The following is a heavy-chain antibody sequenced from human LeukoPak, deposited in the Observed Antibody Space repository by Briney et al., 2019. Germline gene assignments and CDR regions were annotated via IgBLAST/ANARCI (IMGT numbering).Heavy chain of an antibody. CDR3: GSNLIKVIHAFDI. V-gene: IGHV3-7*01. Sequence: GGTLSLSCAASGFTFSSYCMSWVRQAPGKGLEWVANIKQDGSEKYYVDSVKGRFTISRDNAKNSLYLQMNSLRAEDTAVYYCGSNLIKVIHAFDIWGQGTMVTVSS. CDR1: GFTFSSYC. D-gene: IGHD1-14*01. CDR2: IKQDGSEK. J-gene: IGHJ3*02.